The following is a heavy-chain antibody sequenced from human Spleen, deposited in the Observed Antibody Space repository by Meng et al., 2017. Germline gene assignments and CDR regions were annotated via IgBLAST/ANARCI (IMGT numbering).Heavy chain of an antibody. J-gene: IGHJ4*02. CDR1: GRPTSGNC. D-gene: IGHD4/OR15-4a*01. Sequence: QAQLQGPGLGLVKPSGTRPLACTFCGRPTSGNCWGLTWQPPGMGLDWIAFIYYTGTTNYNPSFKSRANKSVDTAKKQFSMNRAAVTAAYKGVYYCAEYDRPDYCFEYWGQGTLVTVSS. CDR2: IYYTGTT. V-gene: IGHV4-59*12. CDR3: AEYDRPDYCFEY.